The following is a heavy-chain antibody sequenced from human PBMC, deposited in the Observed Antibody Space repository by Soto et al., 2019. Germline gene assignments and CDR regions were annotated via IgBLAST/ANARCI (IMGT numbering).Heavy chain of an antibody. Sequence: QVQLVQSGAEVKKPGSSVKVSCKASGGTFSSYAISWVQQAPGQGLEWMGGIIPIFGTANYAQKFQGRVTITADESTSTAYMELSSLRSEDTAVYYCAREGESGYSSGWAFDYWGQGTLVTVSS. CDR3: AREGESGYSSGWAFDY. V-gene: IGHV1-69*01. CDR1: GGTFSSYA. CDR2: IIPIFGTA. J-gene: IGHJ4*02. D-gene: IGHD6-19*01.